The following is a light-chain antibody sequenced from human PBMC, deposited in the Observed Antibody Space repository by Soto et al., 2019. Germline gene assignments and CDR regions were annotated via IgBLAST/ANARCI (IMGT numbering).Light chain of an antibody. CDR2: DVN. CDR1: SSDVGGYNY. V-gene: IGLV2-11*01. Sequence: QSALTQPRSVSGSPGQSVTISCTGTSSDVGGYNYVSWYQQHPGKAPKFMIYDVNKRPSGVPDRFSGSKSGNTASLTISGLQAEYEADYYCCSYAGRYSFLFGGGTELTLL. CDR3: CSYAGRYSFL. J-gene: IGLJ2*01.